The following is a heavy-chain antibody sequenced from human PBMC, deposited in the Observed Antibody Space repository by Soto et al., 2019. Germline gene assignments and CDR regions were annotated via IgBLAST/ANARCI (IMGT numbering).Heavy chain of an antibody. D-gene: IGHD2-15*01. CDR3: AREPGYCSGGSCYSYYYFDY. V-gene: IGHV3-11*01. CDR1: GFTFSDYY. Sequence: GGSLRLSCAASGFTFSDYYMSWIRQAPGKGLEWVSYISSSGSTIYYADSVKGRFTISRDNAKNSLYLQMNSLRAEDTAVYYCAREPGYCSGGSCYSYYYFDYWGQGTLVTVSS. J-gene: IGHJ4*02. CDR2: ISSSGSTI.